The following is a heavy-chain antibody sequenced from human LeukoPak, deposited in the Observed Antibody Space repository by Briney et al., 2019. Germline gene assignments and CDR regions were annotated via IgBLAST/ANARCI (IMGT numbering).Heavy chain of an antibody. CDR2: ISGSGGST. D-gene: IGHD4-17*01. J-gene: IGHJ4*02. Sequence: LSLTCAVSGGSISSGGYSWSWVRQAPGKGLEWVSAISGSGGSTYYADSVKGRFTISRDNSKNTLYLQMNSLRAEDTAVYYCANYYGDYNGYWGQGTLVTVSS. CDR3: ANYYGDYNGY. CDR1: GGSISSGGYS. V-gene: IGHV3-23*01.